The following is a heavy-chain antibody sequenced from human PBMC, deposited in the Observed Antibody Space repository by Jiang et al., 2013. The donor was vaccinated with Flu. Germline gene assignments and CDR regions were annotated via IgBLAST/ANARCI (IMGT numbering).Heavy chain of an antibody. Sequence: GSGLVKPSETLSLTCTVSGGSISSYYWSWIRQPPGKGLEWIGYIYYSGSTNYNPSLKSRVTISVDTSKNQFSLKLSSVTAADTAVYYCASRQLWFAKHDYWGQGTLVTVSS. CDR2: IYYSGST. V-gene: IGHV4-59*08. D-gene: IGHD5-18*01. CDR3: ASRQLWFAKHDY. CDR1: GGSISSYY. J-gene: IGHJ4*02.